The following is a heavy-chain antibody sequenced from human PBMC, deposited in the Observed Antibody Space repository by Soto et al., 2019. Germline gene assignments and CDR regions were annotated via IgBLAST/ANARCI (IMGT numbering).Heavy chain of an antibody. CDR2: ILHDGSAE. CDR3: ERSRDGYSFYFYYGMDG. D-gene: IGHD4-4*01. J-gene: IGHJ6*02. Sequence: GSLRLSCAASGFTFTNYDMHWVRQAPGKGLEWMALILHDGSAEYYADSVKGRFTISRDNSKNTLYLQMNSLRAEDTAVYYCERSRDGYSFYFYYGMDGWGQGTTVTV. V-gene: IGHV3-30*03. CDR1: GFTFTNYD.